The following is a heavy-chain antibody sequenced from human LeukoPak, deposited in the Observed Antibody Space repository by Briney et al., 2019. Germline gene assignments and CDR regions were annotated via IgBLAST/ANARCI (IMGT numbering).Heavy chain of an antibody. CDR3: ARDLSTGYYGSDRVARYGMDV. D-gene: IGHD3-10*01. CDR2: IYNIGKT. CDR1: GGSRSGYY. J-gene: IGHJ6*02. Sequence: TLSLTCTVSGGSRSGYYGSSIRPPPGKRLEWMEYIYNIGKTTPTPTPRRRVTISVDTSKNQFSLRLTSVTAADTAVYYCARDLSTGYYGSDRVARYGMDVWGPGTTVTVSS. V-gene: IGHV4-4*09.